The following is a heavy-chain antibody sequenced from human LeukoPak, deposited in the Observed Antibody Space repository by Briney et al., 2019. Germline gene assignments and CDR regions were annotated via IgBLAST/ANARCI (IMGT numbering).Heavy chain of an antibody. CDR2: ISAYNGNT. CDR3: ARVVSLVVAATPSDY. J-gene: IGHJ4*02. Sequence: ASVKDSCKASGYTFTSYGISWVRQAPGQGLEWMGWISAYNGNTNYAQKLQGRVTMTTDTSTSTAYMELRSLRSDDTAVYYCARVVSLVVAATPSDYWGQGTLVTVSS. V-gene: IGHV1-18*01. CDR1: GYTFTSYG. D-gene: IGHD2-15*01.